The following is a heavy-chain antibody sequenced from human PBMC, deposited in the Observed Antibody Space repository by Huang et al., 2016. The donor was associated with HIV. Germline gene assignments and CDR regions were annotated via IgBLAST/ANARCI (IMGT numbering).Heavy chain of an antibody. CDR2: IFPDDSYT. CDR3: AGRFSSSSGYFDY. D-gene: IGHD6-6*01. CDR1: GYSFSSYW. J-gene: IGHJ4*02. Sequence: VQLVQSGAEVKKPGESLKISCTGSGYSFSSYWIAWVRQMPGKGLEWMGVIFPDDSYTTYSPSCEGQVTISADKSIGTAYLQWSSLKASDTAMYYCAGRFSSSSGYFDYWGQGSLVTVSS. V-gene: IGHV5-51*01.